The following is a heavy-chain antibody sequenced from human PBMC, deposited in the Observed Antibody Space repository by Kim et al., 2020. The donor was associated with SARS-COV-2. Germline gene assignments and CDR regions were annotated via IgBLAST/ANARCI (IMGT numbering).Heavy chain of an antibody. D-gene: IGHD3-16*01. J-gene: IGHJ6*02. Sequence: SYAGSVKGRFPISRDNAKSTLYLQMNSLRAEDTAVYYCPRGYYYGIDVWGQGTTVTVSS. V-gene: IGHV3-74*01. CDR3: PRGYYYGIDV.